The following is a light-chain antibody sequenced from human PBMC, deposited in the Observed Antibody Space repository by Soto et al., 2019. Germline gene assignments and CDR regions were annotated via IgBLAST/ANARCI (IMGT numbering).Light chain of an antibody. CDR3: QEYGSSPIT. CDR1: QSVSSSY. CDR2: GAS. Sequence: EIVLTQSPGTLSLSPGERATLSCRASQSVSSSYLAWYQQKPGQAPRLLIYGASSRATGIPDRFSGSGSGTDFTLTISRLEPEDFALYYYQEYGSSPITLGQGTRLEIK. V-gene: IGKV3-20*01. J-gene: IGKJ5*01.